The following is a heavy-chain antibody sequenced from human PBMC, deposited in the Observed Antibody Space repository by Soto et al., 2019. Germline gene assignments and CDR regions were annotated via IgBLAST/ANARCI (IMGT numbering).Heavy chain of an antibody. V-gene: IGHV4-59*01. Sequence: SETLSLTCTVSGGSISSYYWSWIRQPPGKGLEWIGYIYYSGSTNYNPSLKSRVTISVDTSKNQFSLRLSSVTAADTAVYYCETTESSSWSFFSYGMDVWGQGTTVSVS. D-gene: IGHD6-13*01. CDR1: GGSISSYY. J-gene: IGHJ6*02. CDR3: ETTESSSWSFFSYGMDV. CDR2: IYYSGST.